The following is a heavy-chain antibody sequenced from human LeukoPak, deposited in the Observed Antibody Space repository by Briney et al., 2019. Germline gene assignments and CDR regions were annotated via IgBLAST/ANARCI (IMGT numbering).Heavy chain of an antibody. D-gene: IGHD3/OR15-3a*01. J-gene: IGHJ5*02. V-gene: IGHV4-4*09. CDR3: ARHQSFWTGYYNWFDP. CDR2: IYSSGST. CDR1: GGSISSYY. Sequence: PSETLSLTCTVSGGSISSYYWSWIRQPPGKGLEWIGYIYSSGSTNYNPSLQSRVTISVDTSEKQFSLRLKSVTAADTAVYYCARHQSFWTGYYNWFDPWGQGTLVTVSS.